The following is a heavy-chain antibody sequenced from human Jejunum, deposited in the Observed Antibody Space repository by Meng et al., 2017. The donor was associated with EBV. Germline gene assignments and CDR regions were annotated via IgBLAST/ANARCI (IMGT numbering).Heavy chain of an antibody. CDR2: IYHSGST. V-gene: IGHV4-4*02. CDR3: ARYGSGYFPALWY. D-gene: IGHD3-3*01. CDR1: GDSSSSSNW. Sequence: VQLTESGPGLVKPSGTLSLTCAVSGDSSSSSNWWSWVRQPPGKGLEWIGEIYHSGSTNYNPSLKSRVTISVDKSKNQFSLKLSSVTAADTAVYYCARYGSGYFPALWYWGQGTLVTASS. J-gene: IGHJ4*02.